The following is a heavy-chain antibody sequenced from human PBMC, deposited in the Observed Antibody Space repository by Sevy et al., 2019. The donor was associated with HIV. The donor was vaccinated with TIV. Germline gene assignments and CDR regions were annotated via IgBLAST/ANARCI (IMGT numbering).Heavy chain of an antibody. Sequence: GGSLRLSCTASGFTFSSYDMNWVRQAPGKGLEWVSKISSSGSSIYYADSVKGRFTISRDNAKNSLNLQMNSLRAEDTAVYYCARVAGREILFDYWGQGTLVTVSS. CDR3: ARVAGREILFDY. J-gene: IGHJ4*02. CDR1: GFTFSSYD. CDR2: ISSSGSSI. V-gene: IGHV3-48*03.